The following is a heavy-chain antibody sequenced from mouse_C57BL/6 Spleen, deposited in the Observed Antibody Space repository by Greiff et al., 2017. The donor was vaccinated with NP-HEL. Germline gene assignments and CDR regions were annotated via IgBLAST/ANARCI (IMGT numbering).Heavy chain of an antibody. V-gene: IGHV5-17*01. CDR2: ISSGSSTI. J-gene: IGHJ1*03. CDR1: GFTFSDYG. Sequence: EVKVVESGGGLVKPGGSLKLSCAASGFTFSDYGMHWVRQAPEKGLEWVAYISSGSSTIYYADTVKGRFTISRDNAKNTLFLQMTSLRSEDTAMYYCARLDGSRWWYFDVWGTGTTVTVSS. CDR3: ARLDGSRWWYFDV. D-gene: IGHD1-1*01.